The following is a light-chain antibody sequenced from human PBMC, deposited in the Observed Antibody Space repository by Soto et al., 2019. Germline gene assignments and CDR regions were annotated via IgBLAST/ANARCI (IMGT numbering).Light chain of an antibody. CDR3: QQYCSSPT. CDR2: GAS. V-gene: IGKV3-20*01. Sequence: EIVLTQSPGTLSLSPGERATLSCRASQSVSSSYLAWYQQKPGQAPRLLIYGASSRATGIPDRFSGSGSGTDFTLTISRLEPEDFAVYYCQQYCSSPTFGGGTKVAIK. J-gene: IGKJ4*01. CDR1: QSVSSSY.